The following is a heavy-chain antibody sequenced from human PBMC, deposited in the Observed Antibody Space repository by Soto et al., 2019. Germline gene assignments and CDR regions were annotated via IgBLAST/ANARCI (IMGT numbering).Heavy chain of an antibody. Sequence: GSLRLSCAASGFTFSSYAMSWVRQAPGKGLEWVSAISGSGGSTYYADSVKGRFTISRDNSKNTLYLQMNSLRAEDTAVYYCAKDLQIVVVPAAMLTGNYWGQGTLVTVSS. CDR1: GFTFSSYA. CDR2: ISGSGGST. CDR3: AKDLQIVVVPAAMLTGNY. J-gene: IGHJ4*02. D-gene: IGHD2-2*01. V-gene: IGHV3-23*01.